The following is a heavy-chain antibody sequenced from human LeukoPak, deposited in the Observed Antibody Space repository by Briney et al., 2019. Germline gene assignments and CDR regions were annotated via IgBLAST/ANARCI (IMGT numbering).Heavy chain of an antibody. D-gene: IGHD5/OR15-5a*01. V-gene: IGHV3-64*01. CDR3: ARIASTPPFTDY. Sequence: GGSLRLSCAASGFTFSSYAMHWVRQAQENGLEYVSAISSNGGGTYYANSVKGRFTISRDNSKNTLYLQMGSLSTEDMAVYYCARIASTPPFTDYWGQGTLVTVSS. J-gene: IGHJ4*02. CDR1: GFTFSSYA. CDR2: ISSNGGGT.